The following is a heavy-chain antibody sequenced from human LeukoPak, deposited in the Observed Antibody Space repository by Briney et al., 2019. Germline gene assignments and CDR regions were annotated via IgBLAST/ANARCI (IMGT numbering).Heavy chain of an antibody. CDR2: INHSGST. D-gene: IGHD6-13*01. V-gene: IGHV4-34*01. Sequence: SETLSLTCAVYGGSFSGYYWSWIRQSPGKGLEWIGEINHSGSTNYNPSLKSRVTISVDTSKSQFSLKLSSVTAADTAVYYCARGLMTAAATFDYWGQGTLVTVSS. CDR1: GGSFSGYY. J-gene: IGHJ4*02. CDR3: ARGLMTAAATFDY.